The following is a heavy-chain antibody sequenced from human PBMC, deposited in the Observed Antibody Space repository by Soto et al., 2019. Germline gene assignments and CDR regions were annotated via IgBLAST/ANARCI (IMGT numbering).Heavy chain of an antibody. CDR3: AKDKGLVVVAATPDY. J-gene: IGHJ4*02. Sequence: GGSLRLSCAASGFTFSSYGMHWVRQAPGKGLEWVAVISYDGSNKYYADSVKGRFTISRDNSKNTLYLQMNSLRAEDTAVYYCAKDKGLVVVAATPDYWGQGTLVTVSS. V-gene: IGHV3-30*18. D-gene: IGHD2-15*01. CDR1: GFTFSSYG. CDR2: ISYDGSNK.